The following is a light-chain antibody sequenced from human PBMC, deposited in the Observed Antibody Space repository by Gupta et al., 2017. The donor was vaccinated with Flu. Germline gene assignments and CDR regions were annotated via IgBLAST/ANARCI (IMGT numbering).Light chain of an antibody. Sequence: QSALTQPASVSGSPGQSITTSCTGISDVGGYNYVSWYQQHPGKAPKLMVFDVSNRPSGVANRFSGFKSGSTASLTISGLQAEDEADYYCTSVASRSAVMFGGGTKLTVL. V-gene: IGLV2-14*01. CDR3: TSVASRSAVM. CDR2: DVS. CDR1: SDVGGYNY. J-gene: IGLJ3*02.